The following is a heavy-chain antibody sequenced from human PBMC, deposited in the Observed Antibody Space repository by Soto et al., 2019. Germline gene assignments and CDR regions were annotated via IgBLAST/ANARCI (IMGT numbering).Heavy chain of an antibody. D-gene: IGHD4-17*01. CDR2: INHSGST. CDR1: GGSFSGYY. V-gene: IGHV4-34*01. J-gene: IGHJ4*02. Sequence: SSETLSLTCAVYGGSFSGYYWSWIRQPPGKGLEWIGEINHSGSTNYNPSLKSRVTISVDTSKNQFSLKLSSVTAADTAVYYCARFFDYGDHYFDYWGQGTLVTVSS. CDR3: ARFFDYGDHYFDY.